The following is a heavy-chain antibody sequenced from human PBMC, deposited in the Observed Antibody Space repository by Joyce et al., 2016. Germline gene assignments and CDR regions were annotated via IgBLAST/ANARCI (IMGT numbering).Heavy chain of an antibody. CDR2: ISYDGVNE. CDR3: AKSPTLSGWAVIDS. Sequence: QVQLVDSGGGVVQPGRSLTLSCVASGFTSGFTFSSYGMHWVRQAPGKGLYLVALISYDGVNEYYSDAGMGRFMISRDNSKNTLYLQMNSLGSEDTAVYYCAKSPTLSGWAVIDSWGQGTLVTVSS. CDR1: GFTFSSYG. V-gene: IGHV3-30*18. D-gene: IGHD6-19*01. J-gene: IGHJ4*02.